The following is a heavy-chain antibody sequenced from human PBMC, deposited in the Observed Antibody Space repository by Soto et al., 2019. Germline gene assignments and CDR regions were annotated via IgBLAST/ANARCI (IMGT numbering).Heavy chain of an antibody. Sequence: QVQLVESGGGVVQPGRSLRLSCAASGFTFSSYAMHWVRQAPGKGLEWVAVISYDGSNKYYADSVKGRFTISRDNSKNTLYLQMNSLRAEDTAVYYCAREGFGWELRGFDYWGQGTLVTVSS. CDR2: ISYDGSNK. V-gene: IGHV3-30-3*01. J-gene: IGHJ4*02. D-gene: IGHD1-26*01. CDR3: AREGFGWELRGFDY. CDR1: GFTFSSYA.